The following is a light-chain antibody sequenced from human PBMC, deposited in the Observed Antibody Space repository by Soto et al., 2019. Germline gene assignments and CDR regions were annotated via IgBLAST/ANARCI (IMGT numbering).Light chain of an antibody. J-gene: IGLJ3*02. CDR3: AAWDDSLTGHWV. V-gene: IGLV1-47*01. CDR2: KNS. Sequence: QAVVTQPPSASGTPGQRVTVSCFGSSSNIGSNYVYWYQQLPRAAPKLLIYKNSQRPSGVPDRFSGSKSATSASLAISGLQSEDEADYYCAAWDDSLTGHWVFGGGTKVTVL. CDR1: SSNIGSNY.